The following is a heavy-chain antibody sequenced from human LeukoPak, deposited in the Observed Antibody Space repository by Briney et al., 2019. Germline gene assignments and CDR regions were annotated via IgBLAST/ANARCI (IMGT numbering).Heavy chain of an antibody. V-gene: IGHV4-34*01. CDR1: GFTFSSYT. Sequence: PGGSLRLSCAASGFTFSSYTMSWVRQPPGKGLEWIGEINRGGDTNYNPFLKSRATISIDTSRNYFSLKLSSVTAADTAVYYCARGRGTGSYFHDWGQGTLVTVSS. J-gene: IGHJ4*03. CDR2: INRGGDT. D-gene: IGHD3/OR15-3a*01. CDR3: ARGRGTGSYFHD.